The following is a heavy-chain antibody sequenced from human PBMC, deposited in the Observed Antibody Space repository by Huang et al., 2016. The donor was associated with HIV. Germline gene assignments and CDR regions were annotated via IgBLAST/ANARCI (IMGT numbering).Heavy chain of an antibody. Sequence: EVRLVEAGGGLVQPGGSLRFSCAASGFAFSGYWMRWVRQVTGRGRVWVSRSDDYGRSLAYADAVKGRFTISRDNAKQTLQLIMKSLRAEDTAVYYCATWYRSGWSIYWGQGTLVTVSS. CDR1: GFAFSGYW. CDR2: SDDYGRSL. V-gene: IGHV3-74*01. D-gene: IGHD6-19*01. J-gene: IGHJ4*02. CDR3: ATWYRSGWSIY.